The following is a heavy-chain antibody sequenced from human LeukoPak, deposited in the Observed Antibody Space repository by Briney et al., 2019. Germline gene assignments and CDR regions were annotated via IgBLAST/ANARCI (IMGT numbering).Heavy chain of an antibody. CDR2: IYYSGST. CDR3: ARHSARHWYFDL. D-gene: IGHD2-15*01. J-gene: IGHJ2*01. V-gene: IGHV4-59*01. Sequence: SETLSLTCTVSGGSISSYYWSWIRQPPGKGLEWIGYIYYSGSTNYNPSLKSRVTISVDTSKNQFSLKLSSGTAPDTAVHYCARHSARHWYFDLWGRGTLVAVSS. CDR1: GGSISSYY.